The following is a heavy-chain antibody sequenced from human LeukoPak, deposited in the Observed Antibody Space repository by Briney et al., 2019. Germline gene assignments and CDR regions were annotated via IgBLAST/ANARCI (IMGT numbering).Heavy chain of an antibody. V-gene: IGHV3-21*01. CDR2: ISSSSSYI. CDR3: ARGTPTYCSSTSCYTHFQH. D-gene: IGHD2-2*02. J-gene: IGHJ1*01. CDR1: GFTFSSYS. Sequence: GGSLRLSCAASGFTFSSYSMNWVRQAPGKGLEWVSSISSSSSYIYYADSVKGRFTISRDNAKNTLYLQMNSLRAEDTAVYYCARGTPTYCSSTSCYTHFQHWGQGTLVTVSS.